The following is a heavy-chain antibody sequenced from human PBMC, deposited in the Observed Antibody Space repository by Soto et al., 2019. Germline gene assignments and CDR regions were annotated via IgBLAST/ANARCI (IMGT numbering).Heavy chain of an antibody. J-gene: IGHJ4*02. Sequence: SSVKVSCKTSEYTFTDNYIYWLRQAPGQGLEWMGWLNPNTGATDFAQRFQGRVTLTSDTSISTAYMELSRLTSDDTAVFYCAIQSCSSTRCFYDYWGPGTLVTVTS. CDR3: AIQSCSSTRCFYDY. D-gene: IGHD2-2*01. V-gene: IGHV1-2*02. CDR1: EYTFTDNY. CDR2: LNPNTGAT.